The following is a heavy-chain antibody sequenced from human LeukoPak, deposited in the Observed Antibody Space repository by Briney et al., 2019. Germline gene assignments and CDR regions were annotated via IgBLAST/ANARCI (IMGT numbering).Heavy chain of an antibody. J-gene: IGHJ4*02. CDR3: ARGRPTGSSRRFIVQ. V-gene: IGHV3-21*06. D-gene: IGHD1-26*01. CDR1: GFTFSTYA. Sequence: PGGSLRLSCAASGFTFSTYAMTWVRQAPGKGLEWVSSMSSGGTYIYYADSVRGRFTISRDNAKDSLFLLMISLRVEDTAVYYCARGRPTGSSRRFIVQWGQGTLVSVSS. CDR2: MSSGGTYI.